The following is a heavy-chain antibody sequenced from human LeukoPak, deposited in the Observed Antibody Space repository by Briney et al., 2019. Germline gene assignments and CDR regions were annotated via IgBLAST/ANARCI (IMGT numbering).Heavy chain of an antibody. CDR2: TYYRSNMYN. CDR3: ARDRSSSWYGLDY. Sequence: SQTLSLTCALSGDTVSSNSAAWNWLRQSPSRGLEWLGRTYYRSNMYNDYAVSVKSRITINPDTSKNQFSLQLNSVTPEDTAVYYCARDRSSSWYGLDYWGQGTLVTVSS. D-gene: IGHD6-13*01. V-gene: IGHV6-1*01. J-gene: IGHJ4*02. CDR1: GDTVSSNSAA.